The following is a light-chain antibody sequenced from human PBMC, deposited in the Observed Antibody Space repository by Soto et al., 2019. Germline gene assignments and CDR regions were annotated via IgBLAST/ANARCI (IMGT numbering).Light chain of an antibody. J-gene: IGKJ1*01. Sequence: EIVMTQSPATLSVSPGERATLSCRASQSVSSNLAWYQQKLGQAPRLLIYGASTRATGIPARFSGSGSGTEFTLTISSLQPEDFASYYCLQDYGDSWTFGQGTKVDIK. CDR1: QSVSSN. CDR3: LQDYGDSWT. CDR2: GAS. V-gene: IGKV3-15*01.